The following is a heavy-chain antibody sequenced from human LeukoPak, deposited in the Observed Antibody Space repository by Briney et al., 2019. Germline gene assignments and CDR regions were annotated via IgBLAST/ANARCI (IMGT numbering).Heavy chain of an antibody. J-gene: IGHJ4*02. CDR3: AKQLGYCSDGSCYFPY. CDR1: GFTVSNNH. CDR2: TYSGGFT. V-gene: IGHV3-53*01. D-gene: IGHD2-15*01. Sequence: GGSLRLSCTASGFTVSNNHMSWVRQAPGKGLEWVSITYSGGFTHYADSVQGRFTISRDNAKSTLCLQMNSLRAEDTAVYYCAKQLGYCSDGSCYFPYWGQGTLVTVSS.